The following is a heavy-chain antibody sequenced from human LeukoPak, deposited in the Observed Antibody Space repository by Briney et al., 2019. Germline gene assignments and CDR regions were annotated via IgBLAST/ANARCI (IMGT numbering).Heavy chain of an antibody. D-gene: IGHD3-10*01. V-gene: IGHV4-39*01. CDR1: GGSISSSSYY. CDR2: IYYRGST. CDR3: ASQPVLLWFGESIPFDY. Sequence: SETLSLTCTVSGGSISSSSYYWGWIRQPPGKGLEWIGSIYYRGSTYYNPSLKSRVTISVDTSKNQFSLKLSSVTAADTAVYYCASQPVLLWFGESIPFDYWGQGTLVTVSS. J-gene: IGHJ4*02.